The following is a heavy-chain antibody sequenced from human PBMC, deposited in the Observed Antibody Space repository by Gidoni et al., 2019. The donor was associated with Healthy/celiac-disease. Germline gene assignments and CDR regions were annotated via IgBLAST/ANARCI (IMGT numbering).Heavy chain of an antibody. Sequence: EVQLLESGGGLVQPGGSLRLSCAASGFTFSSYAMCWVRQAPGKGLEWVSAISGSGGSTYYADSVKGRFTISRDNSKNTLYLQMNSRRAEDTAVYYCASRVPYCSSTSCYPIAARPDAFDIWGQGTMVTVSS. J-gene: IGHJ3*02. CDR2: ISGSGGST. CDR3: ASRVPYCSSTSCYPIAARPDAFDI. D-gene: IGHD2-2*01. CDR1: GFTFSSYA. V-gene: IGHV3-23*01.